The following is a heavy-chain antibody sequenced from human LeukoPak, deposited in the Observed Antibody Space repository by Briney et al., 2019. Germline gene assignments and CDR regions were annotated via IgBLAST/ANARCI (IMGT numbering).Heavy chain of an antibody. CDR1: GVSISSYY. CDR3: ARYNSRTVTSLDY. D-gene: IGHD4-11*01. Sequence: PSETLSLTCTVSGVSISSYYWSWIRQPPGKGLEWIGYIYYSGSTNYNPSLKSRVTISVDTSKNQFSLKLSSVTAADTAVYYCARYNSRTVTSLDYWGQGTLVTVSS. J-gene: IGHJ4*02. V-gene: IGHV4-59*01. CDR2: IYYSGST.